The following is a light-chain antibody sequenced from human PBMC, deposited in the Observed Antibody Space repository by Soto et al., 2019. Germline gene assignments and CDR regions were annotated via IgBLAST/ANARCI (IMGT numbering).Light chain of an antibody. J-gene: IGKJ3*01. V-gene: IGKV3-11*01. Sequence: EIVLTQSPATLSLSPGERATLSCRASQNVSTYLAWYQQKPGQAPRLLIYDASNRATGIPARFSGSGSGTELTLAKSSLEPVYFAVYYCQQRTNWLTCSTGTKVDIK. CDR1: QNVSTY. CDR3: QQRTNWLT. CDR2: DAS.